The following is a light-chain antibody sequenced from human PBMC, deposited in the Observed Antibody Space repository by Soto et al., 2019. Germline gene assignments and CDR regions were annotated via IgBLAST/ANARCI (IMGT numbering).Light chain of an antibody. CDR2: HVS. CDR3: DSYANRSTYV. J-gene: IGLJ1*01. Sequence: QSALTQPASVSGSPGQSVTISCTGTSSDVGTYNYVSWYQQHPAKVPKLMIYHVSNRPSGVSDRFSGSKSGNTASLTISGIEAEDEAEFYRDSYANRSTYVFGTGTKLTVL. CDR1: SSDVGTYNY. V-gene: IGLV2-14*01.